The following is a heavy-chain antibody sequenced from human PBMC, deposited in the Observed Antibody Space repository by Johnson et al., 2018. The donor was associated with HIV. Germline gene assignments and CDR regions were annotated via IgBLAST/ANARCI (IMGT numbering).Heavy chain of an antibody. CDR1: GFTFSDYS. D-gene: IGHD2-15*01. CDR2: IRSSGSTI. J-gene: IGHJ3*02. CDR3: ATPQEGYSAFDI. V-gene: IGHV3-11*04. Sequence: QVQLVESGGGLVKPGGSLRVSCAASGFTFSDYSMSWIRQAPGKGLEWVSYIRSSGSTIYYADSVKGRFTISRDNAKNSLYLQMNSLRAEDTAVYYCATPQEGYSAFDIWGQGTMVTVSS.